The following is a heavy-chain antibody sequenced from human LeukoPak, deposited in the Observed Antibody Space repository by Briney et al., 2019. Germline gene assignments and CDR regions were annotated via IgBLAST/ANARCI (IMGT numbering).Heavy chain of an antibody. D-gene: IGHD5-12*01. Sequence: PSETLSLTCTVSRGSISGSIRSYYWSWLRQPPGKGLEWIGYISSSGSVNDNPSLRSRVTISVDTPKNQFFLNLSSVSAADTAVYYCARIPLGYSGAYYFDYWGQGTLVTVSP. CDR2: ISSSGSV. V-gene: IGHV4-4*09. J-gene: IGHJ4*02. CDR3: ARIPLGYSGAYYFDY. CDR1: RGSISGSIRSYY.